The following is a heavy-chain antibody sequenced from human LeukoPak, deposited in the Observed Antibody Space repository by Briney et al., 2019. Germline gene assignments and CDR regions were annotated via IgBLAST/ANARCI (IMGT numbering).Heavy chain of an antibody. D-gene: IGHD3-9*01. Sequence: SETLSLTCTVSGGSVNTNTYYWSWIRQPPGKGLEWIGYIYYTGSTNYNPSLKSRVTISIDTSKNQFPLKLTSVTAADTAVYYCARELRSFDWLIVDYWGQGTLVTVSS. CDR2: IYYTGST. J-gene: IGHJ4*02. CDR1: GGSVNTNTYY. CDR3: ARELRSFDWLIVDY. V-gene: IGHV4-61*01.